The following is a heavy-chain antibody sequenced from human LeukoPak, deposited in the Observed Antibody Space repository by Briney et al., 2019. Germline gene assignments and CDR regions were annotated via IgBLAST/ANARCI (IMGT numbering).Heavy chain of an antibody. CDR1: GYSFTSYW. V-gene: IGHV5-51*01. D-gene: IGHD3-10*01. J-gene: IGHJ5*02. Sequence: AGESLKISCKGSGYSFTSYWIGWVRQMPGKGLEWMGTIYPGDSDTRYSPSFQGQVTISADKPISTAYLQWSSLKASDTAIYYCARHSAGSGSYRGLYDWFDPRGQGTLVTVSS. CDR2: IYPGDSDT. CDR3: ARHSAGSGSYRGLYDWFDP.